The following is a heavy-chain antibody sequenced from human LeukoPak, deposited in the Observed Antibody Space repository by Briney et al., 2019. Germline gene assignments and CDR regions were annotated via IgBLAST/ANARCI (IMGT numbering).Heavy chain of an antibody. CDR1: GFTFSTYF. CDR2: IEGDGTST. D-gene: IGHD2-15*01. CDR3: ARGGLPGGFDH. Sequence: GGSLRLSCAASGFTFSTYFMFWVRHAPGKGLEGVSHIEGDGTSTSYADSVKGRFTISRDNAKSTLYLQLDSLRADDTAVYYCARGGLPGGFDHWGQGALVTVSS. V-gene: IGHV3-74*01. J-gene: IGHJ4*02.